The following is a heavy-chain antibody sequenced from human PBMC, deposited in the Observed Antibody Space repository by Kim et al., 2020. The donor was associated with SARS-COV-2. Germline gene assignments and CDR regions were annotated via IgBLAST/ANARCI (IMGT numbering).Heavy chain of an antibody. CDR3: AKDPTRIMITFGGVIANYYYYGMDV. Sequence: GGSLRLSCAASGFTFSSYGMHWVRQAPGKGLEWVAVISYDGSSKYYADSVKGRFTISRDNSKNTLYLQMNSLRAEDTAVYYCAKDPTRIMITFGGVIANYYYYGMDVWGQGTTVTVSS. D-gene: IGHD3-16*02. J-gene: IGHJ6*02. V-gene: IGHV3-30*18. CDR1: GFTFSSYG. CDR2: ISYDGSSK.